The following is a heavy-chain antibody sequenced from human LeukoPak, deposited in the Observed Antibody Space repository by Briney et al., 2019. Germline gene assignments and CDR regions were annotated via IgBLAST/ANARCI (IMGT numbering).Heavy chain of an antibody. J-gene: IGHJ5*02. Sequence: GGSLRLSCGASGFTFSSFGMHWLRQAPGKGLEWVAIIWYDGSEKYYSDSVKGRFTISRDNSKNTVYLQMNSLRVEDTAVYYCATADCITTSCYFDPWGQGTLVTVSS. CDR2: IWYDGSEK. V-gene: IGHV3-33*01. D-gene: IGHD2-2*01. CDR3: ATADCITTSCYFDP. CDR1: GFTFSSFG.